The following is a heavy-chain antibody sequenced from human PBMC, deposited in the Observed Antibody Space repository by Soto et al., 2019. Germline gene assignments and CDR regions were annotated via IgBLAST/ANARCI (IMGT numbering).Heavy chain of an antibody. CDR3: ARSYDSSGYYYFDY. D-gene: IGHD3-22*01. J-gene: IGHJ4*02. V-gene: IGHV3-30-3*01. Sequence: GGSLSLSCAASAFTFSSYAMHWVRQAPGKGLEWVALISYDGSNKYYEDSVKGRFTISRDNSKNTLYLQMNSLMAEDTAVYYCARSYDSSGYYYFDYWGQGTLVTVSS. CDR2: ISYDGSNK. CDR1: AFTFSSYA.